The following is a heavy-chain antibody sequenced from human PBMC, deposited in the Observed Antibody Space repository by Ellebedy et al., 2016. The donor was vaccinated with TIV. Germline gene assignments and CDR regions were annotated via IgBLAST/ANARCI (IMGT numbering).Heavy chain of an antibody. CDR2: IRPYDGNT. J-gene: IGHJ4*02. V-gene: IGHV1-18*01. CDR1: GYTFTTYA. D-gene: IGHD5-18*01. CDR3: ARDLTAMVTMTY. Sequence: AASVKVSCKTSGYTFTTYAITWVRQAPGQRLEWMGRIRPYDGNTNYAQELQGRVTMTTDTSTNTAYMELSSLRSDDTAVYYCARDLTAMVTMTYWGQGTLVTVSS.